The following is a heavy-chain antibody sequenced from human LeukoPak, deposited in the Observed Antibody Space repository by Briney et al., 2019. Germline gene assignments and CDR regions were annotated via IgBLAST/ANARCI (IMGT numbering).Heavy chain of an antibody. D-gene: IGHD3-10*01. CDR3: ARGLNYYGSGSYHSDY. Sequence: SETLSLNCAVYGGSFSGYYWSWIRQPPGKGLEWIGEINHSGSTNYNPSLKSRVTISVDTSKNQFSLKLSSVTAADTAVYYCARGLNYYGSGSYHSDYWGQGTLVTVSS. CDR2: INHSGST. CDR1: GGSFSGYY. J-gene: IGHJ4*02. V-gene: IGHV4-34*01.